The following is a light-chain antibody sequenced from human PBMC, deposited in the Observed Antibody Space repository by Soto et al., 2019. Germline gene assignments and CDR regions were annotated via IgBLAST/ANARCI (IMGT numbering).Light chain of an antibody. Sequence: SLSASVGDRVTITCRASQSIGRYLHWYQQKPGKAPKLLIYAASSLQSGVPSRFSGSGSGTDFTLTISSLQPEDFATYYCQQSYITLIT. CDR1: QSIGRY. J-gene: IGKJ5*01. CDR2: AAS. V-gene: IGKV1-39*01. CDR3: QQSYITLIT.